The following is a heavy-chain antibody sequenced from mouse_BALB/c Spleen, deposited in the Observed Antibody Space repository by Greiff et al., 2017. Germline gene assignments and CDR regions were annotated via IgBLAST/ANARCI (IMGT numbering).Heavy chain of an antibody. CDR1: GYTFTSYW. V-gene: IGHV1-69*02. Sequence: VQLQQPGAELVKPGASVKLSCKASGYTFTSYWMHWVKQRPGQGLEWIGEIDPSDSYTNYNQKFKGKATLTVDKSSSTAYMQLSSLTSEDSAVYYCARSRNYDAMDYWGQGTSVTVSS. D-gene: IGHD2-1*01. CDR3: ARSRNYDAMDY. CDR2: IDPSDSYT. J-gene: IGHJ4*01.